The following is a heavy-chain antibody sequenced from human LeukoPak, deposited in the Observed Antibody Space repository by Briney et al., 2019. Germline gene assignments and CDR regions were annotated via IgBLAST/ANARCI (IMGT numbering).Heavy chain of an antibody. V-gene: IGHV3-11*04. J-gene: IGHJ4*02. CDR1: GFTFSDYY. D-gene: IGHD6-13*01. Sequence: PGGPLRLSCAASGFTFSDYYMSWIRQAPGKGLEWVSYISSSGSTIYYADSVKARFTISRDNAKNSLYLQMNSLRAEDTAVYYCARDLRSSSWYSDFDYWGQGTLVTVSS. CDR2: ISSSGSTI. CDR3: ARDLRSSSWYSDFDY.